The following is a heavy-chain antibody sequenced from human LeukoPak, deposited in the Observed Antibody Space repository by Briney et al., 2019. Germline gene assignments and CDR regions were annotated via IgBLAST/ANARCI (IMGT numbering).Heavy chain of an antibody. D-gene: IGHD5-24*01. Sequence: SETLSLTCTVSGGSISSSSYYWGWIRQPPGKGLEWIGSIYYSGSTYYNPSLKSRVTISVDPSKNQFSLKLSSVTAADTAVYYCARVEMATILYWFDPWGQGTLVTVSS. CDR1: GGSISSSSYY. V-gene: IGHV4-39*07. CDR2: IYYSGST. J-gene: IGHJ5*02. CDR3: ARVEMATILYWFDP.